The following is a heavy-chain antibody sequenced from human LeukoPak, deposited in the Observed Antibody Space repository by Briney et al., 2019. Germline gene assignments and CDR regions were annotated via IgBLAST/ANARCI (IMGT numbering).Heavy chain of an antibody. J-gene: IGHJ3*02. CDR2: IYHSGST. D-gene: IGHD2-15*01. Sequence: PSQTLSLTCAVSGGSISSGGYSWSWIRQPPGKGLEWIGYIYHSGSTYYNPPLKSRVTISVDRSKNQFSLKLSSVTAADTAVYYCASTPMARDAFDIWGQGTMVTVSS. V-gene: IGHV4-30-2*01. CDR1: GGSISSGGYS. CDR3: ASTPMARDAFDI.